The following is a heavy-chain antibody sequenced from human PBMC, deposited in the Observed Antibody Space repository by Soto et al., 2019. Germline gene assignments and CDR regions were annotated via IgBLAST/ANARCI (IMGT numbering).Heavy chain of an antibody. J-gene: IGHJ3*02. CDR1: GYTFTSYG. D-gene: IGHD6-19*01. CDR2: ISAYNGNT. V-gene: IGHV1-18*01. Sequence: ASVKVSCKASGYTFTSYGISWVLQAPGQGLEWMGWISAYNGNTNYAQKLQGRVTMTTDTSTSTAYMELRSLRSDDTAVYYCAKYSSGWYGTHAFDIWGHGTMVTVSS. CDR3: AKYSSGWYGTHAFDI.